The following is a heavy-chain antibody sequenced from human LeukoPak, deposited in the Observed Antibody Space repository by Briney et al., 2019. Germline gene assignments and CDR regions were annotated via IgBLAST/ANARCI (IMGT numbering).Heavy chain of an antibody. Sequence: GGSLRLSCAASGFTFSSYGMHWVRQAPGKGLEWVAVISHDGSNIYYGDSVRGRFSISRDNSKNTLYLQMNSLRVEDTAVYYCAKDPYRVVVATGNYLDPWGQGTLVTVSS. D-gene: IGHD2-15*01. CDR2: ISHDGSNI. V-gene: IGHV3-30*18. CDR1: GFTFSSYG. CDR3: AKDPYRVVVATGNYLDP. J-gene: IGHJ5*02.